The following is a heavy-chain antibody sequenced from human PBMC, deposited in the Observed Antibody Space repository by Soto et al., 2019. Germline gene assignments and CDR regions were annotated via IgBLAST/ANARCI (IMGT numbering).Heavy chain of an antibody. D-gene: IGHD4-4*01. V-gene: IGHV4-31*03. CDR2: IYYSGST. J-gene: IGHJ4*02. CDR1: GGSISSGGYY. CDR3: ARVSAFKSETTVTTDY. Sequence: QVQLQESGPGLVKPSQTLSLTCTVSGGSISSGGYYWSRIRQHPGKGLEWIGYIYYSGSTYYNPSLKSRVTISVDTSKNQFSLKLSSVTAADTVVYYCARVSAFKSETTVTTDYWGQGTLVTVSS.